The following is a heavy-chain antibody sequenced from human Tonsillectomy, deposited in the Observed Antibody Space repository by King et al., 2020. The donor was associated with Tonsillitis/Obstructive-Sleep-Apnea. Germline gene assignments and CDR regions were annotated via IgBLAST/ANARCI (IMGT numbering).Heavy chain of an antibody. J-gene: IGHJ4*02. CDR2: IYWDDDT. D-gene: IGHD2-2*03. Sequence: QITLKESGPTLVKPTQTLTLTCTFSGFSLSTIGVGVGWIRQPPGNALEWLGLIYWDDDTRYREPLKTRHTITAETSQNHVVLTITNMDPVDTATYYCVHRRAVHLDYYFTSWGQGTLVTVSS. V-gene: IGHV2-5*02. CDR3: VHRRAVHLDYYFTS. CDR1: GFSLSTIGVG.